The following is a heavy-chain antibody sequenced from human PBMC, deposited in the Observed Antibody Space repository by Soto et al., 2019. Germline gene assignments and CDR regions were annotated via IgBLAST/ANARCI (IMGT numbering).Heavy chain of an antibody. D-gene: IGHD3-3*01. V-gene: IGHV3-23*01. CDR2: ISGSGGST. CDR1: GFTFSSYA. J-gene: IGHJ5*02. CDR3: AKGGDYDFWSGQNNWFDP. Sequence: GGSLRLSCAASGFTFSSYAMSWVRQAPGKGLEWVSAISGSGGSTYYADSVKGRFTISRDNSKNTLYLQMNSLRAEDTAVYYCAKGGDYDFWSGQNNWFDPWGQGTLVTVSS.